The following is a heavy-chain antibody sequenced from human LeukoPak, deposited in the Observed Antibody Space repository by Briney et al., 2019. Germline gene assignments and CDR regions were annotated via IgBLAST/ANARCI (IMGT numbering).Heavy chain of an antibody. Sequence: ASVKVSCKASGYTFTSYGISWVRQAPGQGLEWMGWISAYNGNTNYAQKLQGRVTMTTDTSASTAYMELRSLRSDDTAVYYCARDSPYDILTGSSYKRDYYYYYGMDVWGQGTTVTVSS. D-gene: IGHD3-9*01. J-gene: IGHJ6*02. CDR2: ISAYNGNT. V-gene: IGHV1-18*01. CDR1: GYTFTSYG. CDR3: ARDSPYDILTGSSYKRDYYYYYGMDV.